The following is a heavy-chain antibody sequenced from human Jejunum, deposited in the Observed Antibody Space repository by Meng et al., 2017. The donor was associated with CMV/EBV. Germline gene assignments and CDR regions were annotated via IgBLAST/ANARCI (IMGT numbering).Heavy chain of an antibody. CDR2: IYYRGDT. Sequence: VSGASLSSSDSSWGWVRQPPGKGLEWIGTIYYRGDTYYSPSLESRLSISVDTSKNHFSLRLRSVTAADTAVYYCARATVVSQRFDYWGQGTLVTVSS. CDR1: GASLSSSDSS. V-gene: IGHV4-39*07. D-gene: IGHD6-25*01. J-gene: IGHJ4*02. CDR3: ARATVVSQRFDY.